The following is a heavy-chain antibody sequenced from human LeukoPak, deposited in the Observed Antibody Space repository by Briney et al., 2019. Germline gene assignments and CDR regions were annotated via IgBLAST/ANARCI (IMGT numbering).Heavy chain of an antibody. V-gene: IGHV4-39*02. CDR2: IYYSGST. CDR3: AGENGSGSYCALDI. Sequence: SETLSLTCTVSGGSISSSSYYWGWIRQPPGKGLEWIGSIYYSGSTYYNPSLKSRVTISVDTSKNQFSLKLSSVTAADTAVYYCAGENGSGSYCALDIWGQGTMVTVSS. CDR1: GGSISSSSYY. D-gene: IGHD3-10*01. J-gene: IGHJ3*02.